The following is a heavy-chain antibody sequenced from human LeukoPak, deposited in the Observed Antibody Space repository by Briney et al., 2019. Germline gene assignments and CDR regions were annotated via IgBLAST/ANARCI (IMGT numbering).Heavy chain of an antibody. D-gene: IGHD1-26*01. V-gene: IGHV3-23*01. CDR2: ISESGDNT. J-gene: IGHJ4*02. CDR3: ARVSAGWDPPY. CDR1: GFPFSSSA. Sequence: GGSLRLSCPASGFPFSSSAMSWVRQAPGKGLEWVSTISESGDNTHYADSVKGRFTISRDNSKNTLYLQMNSLRAEDTAVYYCARVSAGWDPPYWGQGTLVTVSS.